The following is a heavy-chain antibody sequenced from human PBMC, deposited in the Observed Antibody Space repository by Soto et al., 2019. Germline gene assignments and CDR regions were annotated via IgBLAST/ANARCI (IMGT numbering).Heavy chain of an antibody. CDR2: IRRGGDP. CDR3: ARPAPYYAMDV. CDR1: GLSVRINY. V-gene: IGHV3-53*02. Sequence: EEQLVETGGGLSQPGGSLRLSCAASGLSVRINYMSWVRQGPGKRLEWVSLIRRGGDPDYADSVRGRFTISRDNAKNTVFLQMNSLRAEDTAIDYCARPAPYYAMDVWGQGTTVIVSS. J-gene: IGHJ6*02.